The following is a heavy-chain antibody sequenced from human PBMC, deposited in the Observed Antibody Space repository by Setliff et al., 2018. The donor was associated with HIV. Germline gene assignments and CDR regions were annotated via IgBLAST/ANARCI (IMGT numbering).Heavy chain of an antibody. V-gene: IGHV3-48*01. D-gene: IGHD1-26*01. CDR2: ISSGSDTI. J-gene: IGHJ4*02. Sequence: LRLSCVASGFTFSNYGMHWVRQAPGKGLEWVSYISSGSDTIYYADSVKGRFTISRDNAKNSLYLQMNSLRAEDTAVYYCARIGSVSGAIDYWGQGTLVTVSS. CDR3: ARIGSVSGAIDY. CDR1: GFTFSNYG.